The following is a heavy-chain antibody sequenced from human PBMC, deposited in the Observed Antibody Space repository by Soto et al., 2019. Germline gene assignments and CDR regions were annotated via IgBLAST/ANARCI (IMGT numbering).Heavy chain of an antibody. Sequence: QVQLVQSGTEVKKPGSSVKVSCKAYGGSLSTNPISWVRQAPGQGLEWMGGTGSGTGPGNHAQKFQGRLTVTADKSTSTGYMALTNLSSEDTALYYCARRDSGDFYRVFDSWGQGTLVTVSS. CDR1: GGSLSTNP. D-gene: IGHD2-21*01. CDR2: TGSGTGPG. J-gene: IGHJ4*02. V-gene: IGHV1-69*06. CDR3: ARRDSGDFYRVFDS.